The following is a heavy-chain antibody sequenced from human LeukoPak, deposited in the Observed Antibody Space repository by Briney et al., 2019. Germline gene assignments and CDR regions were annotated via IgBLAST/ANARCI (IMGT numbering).Heavy chain of an antibody. Sequence: SETLSLTCAVYGGSFSGYYWSWIRQPPGKGLEWIGEINHSGSTNYNPSLKSRVTIAVDTSKNQFSLKLSSVTAADTAVYYCARNRWGITMVRGVSLDYWGQGTLVTVSA. CDR2: INHSGST. V-gene: IGHV4-34*01. D-gene: IGHD3-10*01. J-gene: IGHJ4*02. CDR3: ARNRWGITMVRGVSLDY. CDR1: GGSFSGYY.